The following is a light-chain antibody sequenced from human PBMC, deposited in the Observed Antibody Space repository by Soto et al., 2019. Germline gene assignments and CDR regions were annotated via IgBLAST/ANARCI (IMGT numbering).Light chain of an antibody. CDR3: MQALQTPRT. CDR2: MGF. J-gene: IGKJ1*01. V-gene: IGKV2-28*01. CDR1: QSLLHKNGNTY. Sequence: IVMTQSPLSLPVTPGEAASISCRASQSLLHKNGNTYFNWYLQKPGQSPQLLVYMGFKRASGVPDRFSGSGSGTDFTLKITRVEAEDAGVYYCMQALQTPRTFGQGTKVEIK.